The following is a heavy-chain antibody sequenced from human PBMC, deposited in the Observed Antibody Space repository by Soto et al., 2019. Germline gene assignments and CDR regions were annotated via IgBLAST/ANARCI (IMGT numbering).Heavy chain of an antibody. J-gene: IGHJ4*02. V-gene: IGHV3-48*01. CDR2: ISSTGSTI. CDR3: ARDYYGDYYFDY. Sequence: EVQLVESGGGLVQPGGSLRLSCVASGFTFTTYSMNWVRQAPGKGLEWVSYISSTGSTIYYSDSVRGRLTISRDNAKNSLYLQMDSLRAEDTAVYYCARDYYGDYYFDYWGQGTLVTVSS. CDR1: GFTFTTYS. D-gene: IGHD4-17*01.